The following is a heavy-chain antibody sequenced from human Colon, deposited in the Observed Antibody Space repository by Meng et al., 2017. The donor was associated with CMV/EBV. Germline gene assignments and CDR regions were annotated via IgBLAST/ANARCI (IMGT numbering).Heavy chain of an antibody. CDR3: AKGHTYCSTGNCYPDY. D-gene: IGHD2-8*01. V-gene: IGHV3-30*02. CDR2: IRYDGTKK. CDR1: GFSLSYYG. J-gene: IGHJ4*02. Sequence: GGSLRLSCAASGFSLSYYGMFWVRQAPGKGLEWVAFIRYDGTKKYYVDSVKGRFTISRDNSKNTLSLEMNSLSPDDTAVYYCAKGHTYCSTGNCYPDYWGQGTLVTVS.